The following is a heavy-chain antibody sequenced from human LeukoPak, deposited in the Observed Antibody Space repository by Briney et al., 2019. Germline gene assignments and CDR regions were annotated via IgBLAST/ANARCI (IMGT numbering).Heavy chain of an antibody. Sequence: GGSLRLSCAASGFTFSNHWMHWVRQTPGKGLVWVSRISSDGSSTTYADSVKGRFTISRDNAKNTLYLQMNNLRAEDTAMYSCARDQRVTGRPDIDYWGQGTLVIVSS. D-gene: IGHD6-6*01. CDR2: ISSDGSST. V-gene: IGHV3-74*03. CDR3: ARDQRVTGRPDIDY. CDR1: GFTFSNHW. J-gene: IGHJ4*02.